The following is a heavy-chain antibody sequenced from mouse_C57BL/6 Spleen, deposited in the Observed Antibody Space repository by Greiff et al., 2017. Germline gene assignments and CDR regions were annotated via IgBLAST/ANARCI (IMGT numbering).Heavy chain of an antibody. V-gene: IGHV1-50*01. J-gene: IGHJ4*01. CDR3: ARGLITTGGAMDY. D-gene: IGHD1-1*01. Sequence: QVQLQQPGAELVKPGASVKLSCKASGYTFTSYWMQWVKQRPGQGLEWIGEIDPSDSYTNYNQKFKGKATLTVDTSSCTAYMQLSSLTSEDSAVYYCARGLITTGGAMDYWGQGTSVTVSS. CDR1: GYTFTSYW. CDR2: IDPSDSYT.